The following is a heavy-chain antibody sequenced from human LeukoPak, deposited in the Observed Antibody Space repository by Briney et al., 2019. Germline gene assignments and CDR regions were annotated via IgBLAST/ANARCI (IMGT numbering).Heavy chain of an antibody. D-gene: IGHD1-26*01. CDR2: INHSGST. CDR3: ARVGATFGPLRFDY. Sequence: SETLSLTCAVYGGSFSGYYWSWIRQPPGKGLEWIGEINHSGSTNYNPSLKSRVTISVDTSKNQFSLKLSSVTAADTAVYYCARVGATFGPLRFDYWGQGTLVTVSS. V-gene: IGHV4-34*01. CDR1: GGSFSGYY. J-gene: IGHJ4*02.